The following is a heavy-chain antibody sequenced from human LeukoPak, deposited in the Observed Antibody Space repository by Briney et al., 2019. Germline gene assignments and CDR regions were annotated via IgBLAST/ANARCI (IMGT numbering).Heavy chain of an antibody. D-gene: IGHD2-2*01. CDR2: ISWNSGSI. CDR1: GFTFDDYS. J-gene: IGHJ4*02. Sequence: GGSLRLSCAASGFTFDDYSMHWVRQAPGKGLEWVSGISWNSGSIGYADSVKGRFTLSRDNAKNSLYLQMNSLRAEDTALHYCAKGVVPAATDSGFDYWGLGTLVTVSS. V-gene: IGHV3-9*01. CDR3: AKGVVPAATDSGFDY.